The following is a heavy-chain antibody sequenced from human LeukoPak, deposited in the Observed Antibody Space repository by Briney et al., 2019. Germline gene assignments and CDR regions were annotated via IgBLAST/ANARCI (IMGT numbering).Heavy chain of an antibody. CDR3: AADQNYDILTGYYEFDP. J-gene: IGHJ5*02. V-gene: IGHV1-2*02. D-gene: IGHD3-9*01. CDR1: GYTFTGYY. CDR2: INPNSGGT. Sequence: ASVKVSCKASGYTFTGYYMHWVRQAPGQRLEWMGWINPNSGGTNYAQKFQGRVTMTRDTSINTAYMELSRLTSDDTAVYYCAADQNYDILTGYYEFDPWGQGTLVTVSS.